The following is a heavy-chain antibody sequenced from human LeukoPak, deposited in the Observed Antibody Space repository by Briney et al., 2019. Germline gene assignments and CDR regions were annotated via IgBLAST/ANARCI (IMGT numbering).Heavy chain of an antibody. CDR3: ARGLGNFDY. V-gene: IGHV3-48*03. D-gene: IGHD1-26*01. J-gene: IGHJ4*02. Sequence: GGSLRLSCAASGFTFSNYEMNWVRQAPGKGLEWISYISTSGTIEYYADSVKGRFTISRDHARNSLYLQMNSLRAEDTAVYYCARGLGNFDYWGQGTLVTVSS. CDR2: ISTSGTIE. CDR1: GFTFSNYE.